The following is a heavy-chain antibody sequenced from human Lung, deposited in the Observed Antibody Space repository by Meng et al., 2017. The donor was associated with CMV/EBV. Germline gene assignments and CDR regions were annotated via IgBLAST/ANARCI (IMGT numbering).Heavy chain of an antibody. Sequence: GSLRLSCTVSGGSISSSSYYWGWIRQPPGKGLEWIGSIYYSGSTYYNPSLKSRVTISVDTSKNQFSLKLSSVTAAGTAVYYCASDLLRFLEWASLGYYYGMDVWGQGTXVTVYS. CDR2: IYYSGST. CDR1: GGSISSSSYY. D-gene: IGHD3-3*01. CDR3: ASDLLRFLEWASLGYYYGMDV. J-gene: IGHJ6*02. V-gene: IGHV4-39*07.